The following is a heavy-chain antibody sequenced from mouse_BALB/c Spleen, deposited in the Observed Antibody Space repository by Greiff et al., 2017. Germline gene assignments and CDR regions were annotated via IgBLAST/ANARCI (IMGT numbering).Heavy chain of an antibody. CDR2: IYPGNVNT. D-gene: IGHD1-1*01. CDR1: GYTFTSYY. V-gene: IGHV1S56*01. CDR3: ARESHLRNFDY. J-gene: IGHJ2*01. Sequence: VQLQESGPELVKPGASVRISCKASGYTFTSYYIHWVKQRPGQGLEWIGWIYPGNVNTKYNEKFKGKATLTADKSSSTAYMQLSSLTSEDSAVYFCARESHLRNFDYWGQGTTLTVSS.